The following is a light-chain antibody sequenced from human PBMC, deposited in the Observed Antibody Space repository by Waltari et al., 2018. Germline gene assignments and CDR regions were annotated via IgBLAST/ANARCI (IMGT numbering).Light chain of an antibody. V-gene: IGLV1-40*01. CDR1: SSHIGDGHH. CDR3: QSFDTSLGAI. Sequence: QSVLAQPPSVSGAPGQRVTISCTGSSSHIGDGHHVHWYQEFPGTAPKLLIYGDSNRPSGVPDRFSGSKSGTSASLAITGLQAEDEANYYCQSFDTSLGAIFGGGTKVTVL. J-gene: IGLJ2*01. CDR2: GDS.